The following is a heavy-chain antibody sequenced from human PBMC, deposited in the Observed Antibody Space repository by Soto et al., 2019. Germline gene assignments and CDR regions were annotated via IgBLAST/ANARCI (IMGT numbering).Heavy chain of an antibody. V-gene: IGHV3-23*01. J-gene: IGHJ4*02. D-gene: IGHD7-27*01. CDR1: GFTFSSYA. Sequence: GGSLRLSCVASGFTFSSYAMSWVRQAPGKGLEWVSVISASDGSTYYADSVKGRFTISRDNSKNTLYLQMNSLRAEDTAVYYCAKDKPDPLGAYSFDYWGQGTLVTVSS. CDR3: AKDKPDPLGAYSFDY. CDR2: ISASDGST.